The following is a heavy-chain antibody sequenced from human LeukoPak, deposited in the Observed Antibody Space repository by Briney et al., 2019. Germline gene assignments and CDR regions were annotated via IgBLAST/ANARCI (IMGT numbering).Heavy chain of an antibody. V-gene: IGHV1-69*01. CDR3: ARERRSGSIDY. D-gene: IGHD1-26*01. J-gene: IGHJ4*02. CDR2: IIPTFGTA. CDR1: GGTFSSYA. Sequence: GSSVKVSCKASGGTFSSYAIIWVRQAPGQGLEWMGGIIPTFGTANYAQKFQGRVTITADESTSTAYMELSSLRSEDTAVYYCARERRSGSIDYWGQGTLVTVSS.